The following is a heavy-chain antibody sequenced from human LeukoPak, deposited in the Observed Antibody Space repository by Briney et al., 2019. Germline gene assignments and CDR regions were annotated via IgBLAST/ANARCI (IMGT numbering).Heavy chain of an antibody. CDR1: GGSFSGYY. V-gene: IGHV4-34*01. CDR3: ARGEYSYGYVLDY. D-gene: IGHD5-18*01. J-gene: IGHJ4*02. Sequence: SETLSLTCAVYGGSFSGYYWSWIRQPPGKGLEWIGEINHSGSTNYNSSLKSRVTISVDTSKNQFSLKLSSVTAADTAVYYCARGEYSYGYVLDYWGQGTLVTVSS. CDR2: INHSGST.